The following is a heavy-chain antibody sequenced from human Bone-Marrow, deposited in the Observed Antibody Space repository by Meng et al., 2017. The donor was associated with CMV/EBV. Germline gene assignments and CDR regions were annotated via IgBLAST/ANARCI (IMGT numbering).Heavy chain of an antibody. Sequence: FTFSNAWMSWGRQAPGKGLEWVGRIKSKTDGGKTDYAAPVKGRFTISRDDSKNTLYLQMNSLKTEDTAVYYCTTLRTMVRGVGRGYWGQGTLVTVSS. V-gene: IGHV3-15*01. CDR1: FTFSNAW. J-gene: IGHJ4*02. CDR2: IKSKTDGGKT. D-gene: IGHD3-10*01. CDR3: TTLRTMVRGVGRGY.